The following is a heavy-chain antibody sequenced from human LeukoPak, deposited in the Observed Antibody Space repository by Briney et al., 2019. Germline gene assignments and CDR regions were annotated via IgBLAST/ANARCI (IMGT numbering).Heavy chain of an antibody. D-gene: IGHD4-17*01. CDR3: ARPYGSEYGMDV. CDR2: IYSGGST. CDR1: GFTVSSNY. J-gene: IGHJ6*02. Sequence: GGSLRLSCAASGFTVSSNYMSWVRQAPGKGLEWVSVIYSGGSTYYADSVKGRFTISRDNSKNTLYLQMNSLRAEDTAVYYCARPYGSEYGMDVWGQGTTVTVSS. V-gene: IGHV3-66*04.